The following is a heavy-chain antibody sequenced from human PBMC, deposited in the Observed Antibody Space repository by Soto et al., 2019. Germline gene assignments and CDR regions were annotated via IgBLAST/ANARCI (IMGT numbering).Heavy chain of an antibody. D-gene: IGHD2-15*01. Sequence: EAQLVESGGGLVQPGGSLRLSCAASGFNFSDHYMDWVRQAPGKGLEWVARIRNKANSYTTHYAASVKGRFTISRDDSKNSLLLQMNSLQTEDAAVYYCARGYCSGGRCFAGSDWGQGTLVTVSS. CDR3: ARGYCSGGRCFAGSD. V-gene: IGHV3-72*01. CDR2: IRNKANSYTT. J-gene: IGHJ4*02. CDR1: GFNFSDHY.